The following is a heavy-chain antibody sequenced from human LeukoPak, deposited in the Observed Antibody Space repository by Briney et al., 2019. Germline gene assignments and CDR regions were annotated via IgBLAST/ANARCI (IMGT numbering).Heavy chain of an antibody. Sequence: SETLSLTCTVSGGSISSYYWSWIRQPPGKGLEWIGYIYYSGSTNYNPSLKSRVSISVDTSKNQFSLKLSSVTAADAAVYYCARARRWNAAVEGWWFDPWGQGTLVTVSS. D-gene: IGHD1-1*01. CDR3: ARARRWNAAVEGWWFDP. CDR1: GGSISSYY. CDR2: IYYSGST. J-gene: IGHJ5*02. V-gene: IGHV4-59*01.